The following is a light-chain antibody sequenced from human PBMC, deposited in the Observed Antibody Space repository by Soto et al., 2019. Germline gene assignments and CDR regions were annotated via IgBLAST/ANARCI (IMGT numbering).Light chain of an antibody. CDR1: SSDVGSYNL. V-gene: IGLV2-23*01. Sequence: QSALTQSASVSGSPGESITISCTGTSSDVGSYNLVSWYQQHPGKAPKLMIYEGSKRPSGVSNRFSGSKSGNTASLTISGLQAEDEADYYCCSYAGSSTDVVFGGGTKLPVL. J-gene: IGLJ2*01. CDR3: CSYAGSSTDVV. CDR2: EGS.